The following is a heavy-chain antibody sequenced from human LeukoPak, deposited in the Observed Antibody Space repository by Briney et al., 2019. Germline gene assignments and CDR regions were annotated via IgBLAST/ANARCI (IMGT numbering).Heavy chain of an antibody. D-gene: IGHD2-2*01. CDR3: AADDQQVIK. CDR2: IIPIFGTA. CDR1: GGTFSSYA. J-gene: IGHJ4*02. V-gene: IGHV1-69*05. Sequence: SVKVSCKASGGTFSSYAISWVRQAPGQGLEWMGGIIPIFGTANYAQKFQGRVTITRNTSISTAYMELSSLRSEDTAVYYCAADDQQVIKWGQGTQVTVSS.